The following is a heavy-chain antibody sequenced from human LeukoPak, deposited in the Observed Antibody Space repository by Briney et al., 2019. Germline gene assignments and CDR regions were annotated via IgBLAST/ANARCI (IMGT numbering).Heavy chain of an antibody. CDR3: ARSGSHSRGYFDL. V-gene: IGHV5-51*01. CDR1: GYSFTNFW. D-gene: IGHD3-10*01. Sequence: GESLKISCKGSGYSFTNFWIGWVRQMPGKGLEWMAIIYPADSDIRYSPSFQGQVTISADKSITTAYLQWNTLKASDTAMYYCARSGSHSRGYFDLWGRGTLVAVFS. J-gene: IGHJ2*01. CDR2: IYPADSDI.